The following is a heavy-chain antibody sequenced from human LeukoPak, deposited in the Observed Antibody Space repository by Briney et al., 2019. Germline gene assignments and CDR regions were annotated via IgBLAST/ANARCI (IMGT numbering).Heavy chain of an antibody. CDR2: IYYSGST. CDR1: GGSISSYY. D-gene: IGHD4-11*01. V-gene: IGHV4-59*01. CDR3: ARGSEWYGNYALDY. Sequence: KPSETLSLTCTVSGGSISSYYWSWIRQPPGKGLEWIGYIYYSGSTNYNPSLKSRVTISVDTSKKQFSLNLRSVTAADTAVYYCARGSEWYGNYALDYWGQGIVVTVSS. J-gene: IGHJ4*02.